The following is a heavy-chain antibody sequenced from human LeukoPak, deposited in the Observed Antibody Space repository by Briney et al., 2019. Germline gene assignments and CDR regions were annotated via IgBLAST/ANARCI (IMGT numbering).Heavy chain of an antibody. CDR3: ARWRELRNWFDP. V-gene: IGHV1-2*02. CDR1: GYTFTGYY. J-gene: IGHJ5*02. CDR2: INPNSGGT. D-gene: IGHD1-26*01. Sequence: ASVKVSCKASGYTFTGYYMHWVRQAPGQGLEWMGWINPNSGGTNYAQEFQGRVTMTRDTSISTAYMELSRLRSDDTAVYYCARWRELRNWFDPWGQGTLVTVSS.